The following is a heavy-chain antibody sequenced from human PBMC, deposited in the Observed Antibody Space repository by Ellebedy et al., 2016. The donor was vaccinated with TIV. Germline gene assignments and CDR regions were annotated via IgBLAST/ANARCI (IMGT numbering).Heavy chain of an antibody. CDR2: VSAYSGNT. Sequence: AASVKVSCKSSGYTFIDYGISWVRQAPGQGLDWMGWVSAYSGNTNYADHLQGRVTMTTDTSTDTAYMELRSLRSDDTPVYYCARYSGSGTYYRKGMDVWGQGTTVTVSS. CDR1: GYTFIDYG. J-gene: IGHJ6*02. CDR3: ARYSGSGTYYRKGMDV. D-gene: IGHD3-10*01. V-gene: IGHV1-18*01.